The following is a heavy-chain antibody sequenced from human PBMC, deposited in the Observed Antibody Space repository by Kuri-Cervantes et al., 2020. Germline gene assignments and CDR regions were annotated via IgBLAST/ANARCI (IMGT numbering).Heavy chain of an antibody. V-gene: IGHV1-69*06. J-gene: IGHJ4*02. CDR3: ARASHYGDYLFDY. D-gene: IGHD4-17*01. CDR2: TIPIFGTT. CDR1: GGTLRKYA. Sequence: SVKVSCKASGGTLRKYALSWVRQAPGQGLEWMGGTIPIFGTTNYAERFQDRLTITADKSTSTAYMELSSLRSEDTAVYYCARASHYGDYLFDYWGQGTLVTVSS.